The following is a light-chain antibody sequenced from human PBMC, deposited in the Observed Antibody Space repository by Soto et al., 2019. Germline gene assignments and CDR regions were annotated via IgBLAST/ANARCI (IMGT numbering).Light chain of an antibody. CDR1: QSVSTN. CDR2: DAF. CDR3: QQRSTSFT. J-gene: IGKJ3*01. Sequence: EVVLTQSPATLSLSPGERATLSCRASQSVSTNVAWYQQKPGQAPRLLIYDAFKRAAGFPARFSGSGSGTDFTLTISSLAPEDFAVYYCQQRSTSFTFGPGTKVDIK. V-gene: IGKV3-11*01.